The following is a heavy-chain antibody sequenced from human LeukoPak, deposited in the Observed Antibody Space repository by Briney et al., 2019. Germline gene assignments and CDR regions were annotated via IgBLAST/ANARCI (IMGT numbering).Heavy chain of an antibody. V-gene: IGHV3-33*03. D-gene: IGHD2-15*01. CDR1: GFSFSDYG. Sequence: PGGSLRLSCEASGFSFSDYGMHWVRQAPGKGLEWEAIIWYDGSYKYYADSVKGRFTVSRDNSKNTLYLQMNSLRAEDTAMYYCAKPTRGSGGSFLIDYWGQGTLVTVSS. J-gene: IGHJ4*02. CDR3: AKPTRGSGGSFLIDY. CDR2: IWYDGSYK.